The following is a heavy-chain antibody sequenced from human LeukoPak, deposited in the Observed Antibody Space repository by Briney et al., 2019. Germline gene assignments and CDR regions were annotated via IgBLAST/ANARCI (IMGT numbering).Heavy chain of an antibody. D-gene: IGHD4-11*01. CDR1: GFTFSAYY. CDR3: WASNYNNWFDP. V-gene: IGHV3-11*01. CDR2: ISSSGSTI. Sequence: GGSPRLSCAASGFTFSAYYMSWVRQAPGKGLEWVSYISSSGSTIYYADSVKGRFTISRDNSKNTLYLQMNSLRAEDTAVYYCWASNYNNWFDPWGQGTLVTVSS. J-gene: IGHJ5*02.